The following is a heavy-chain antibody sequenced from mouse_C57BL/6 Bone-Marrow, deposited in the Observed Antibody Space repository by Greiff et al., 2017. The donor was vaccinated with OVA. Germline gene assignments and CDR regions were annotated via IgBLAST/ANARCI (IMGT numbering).Heavy chain of an antibody. D-gene: IGHD1-1*02. V-gene: IGHV1-82*01. CDR2: IYPGDGDT. Sequence: VQLQQSGPELVKPGASVKISCKASGYAFSSSWMNWVKQRPGKGLEWIGRIYPGDGDTNYNGKFKGKATLTADKSSSTAYMQLSSLTSEDSAVYFCARSGGLAYWGQGTLVTVSA. J-gene: IGHJ3*01. CDR3: ARSGGLAY. CDR1: GYAFSSSW.